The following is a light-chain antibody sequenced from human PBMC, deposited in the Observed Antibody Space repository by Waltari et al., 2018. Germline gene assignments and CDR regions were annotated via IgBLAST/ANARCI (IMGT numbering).Light chain of an antibody. CDR2: AAS. J-gene: IGKJ5*01. CDR3: QQYYSYGGT. V-gene: IGKV1-8*01. CDR1: QGISSY. Sequence: AIRMTQSPSSLSASTGDRVTITCRASQGISSYLAWYQQKPGKAPKRLIYAASTLQSGVPSRFSGSGSGTDFTLTISCLQSEDFATYYCQQYYSYGGTFGQGTRLEIK.